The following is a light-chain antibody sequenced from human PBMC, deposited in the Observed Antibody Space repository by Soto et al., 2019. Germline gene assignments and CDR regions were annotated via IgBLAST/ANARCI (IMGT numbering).Light chain of an antibody. J-gene: IGKJ4*01. CDR2: AAS. Sequence: DIQLTQSPSFLSASVGDRVTITCRASQGINDNLAWYQQKPGKAPKLLIYAASTLQSEVPSRFSGSASGTEFTLTISSLQPEDFATYYCQQFNVYPLTFGGGTKVEIK. CDR1: QGINDN. CDR3: QQFNVYPLT. V-gene: IGKV1-9*01.